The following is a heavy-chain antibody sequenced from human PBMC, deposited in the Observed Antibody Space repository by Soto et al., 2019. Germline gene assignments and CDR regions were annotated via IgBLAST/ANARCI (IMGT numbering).Heavy chain of an antibody. CDR1: GYTFTGYY. CDR2: INPNSGGT. Sequence: QVQLVQSGAEVKKPGASVKVSCKASGYTFTGYYIHWVRQAPGQGLEWMGWINPNSGGTNDAQKFHGWVTMTRDTSISTAYMELSRLRSDDTAVYYCARARLRLDYWGQGTLVTVSS. D-gene: IGHD2-21*02. J-gene: IGHJ4*02. CDR3: ARARLRLDY. V-gene: IGHV1-2*04.